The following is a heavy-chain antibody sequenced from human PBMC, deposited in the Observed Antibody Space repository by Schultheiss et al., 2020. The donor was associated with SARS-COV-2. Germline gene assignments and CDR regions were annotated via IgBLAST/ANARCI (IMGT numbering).Heavy chain of an antibody. CDR2: INSDGSST. CDR1: GFTFSSYA. CDR3: ARDLGYCSGGSCRNWFDP. V-gene: IGHV3-74*01. J-gene: IGHJ5*02. Sequence: GGSLRLSCAASGFTFSSYAMSWVRQAPGKGLEWVSRINSDGSSTSYADSVKGRFTISRDNAKNTLYLQMNSLRAEDTAVYYCARDLGYCSGGSCRNWFDPWGQGTLVTVSS. D-gene: IGHD2-15*01.